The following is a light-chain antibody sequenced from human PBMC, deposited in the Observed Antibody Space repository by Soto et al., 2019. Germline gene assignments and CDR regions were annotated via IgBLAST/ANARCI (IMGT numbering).Light chain of an antibody. J-gene: IGKJ3*01. CDR1: QSVSSY. V-gene: IGKV3-20*01. CDR2: AAF. CDR3: QYYDSSPGFT. Sequence: EIVLTQSPATLSLSPGERATLSCRASQSVSSYLAWYQQRPGQPPRLLIYAAFSRATGVPDRFSASGSGTEFTLTITRLEPEDFAVYYCQYYDSSPGFTFGPGTKVDIK.